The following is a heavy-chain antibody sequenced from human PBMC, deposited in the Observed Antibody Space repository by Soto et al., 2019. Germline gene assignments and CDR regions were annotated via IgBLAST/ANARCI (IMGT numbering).Heavy chain of an antibody. Sequence: EGSLRLSCAASSFTVSSNYMSWVRQAPGKGLEWVSVIFTGGSTDYADSVKGRFTMSRDNSKNTVYLQMNSLRAEDTALYFCVKEFKGAFDYWGQGSLVTVSS. J-gene: IGHJ4*02. CDR2: IFTGGST. D-gene: IGHD3-16*01. V-gene: IGHV3-53*01. CDR3: VKEFKGAFDY. CDR1: SFTVSSNY.